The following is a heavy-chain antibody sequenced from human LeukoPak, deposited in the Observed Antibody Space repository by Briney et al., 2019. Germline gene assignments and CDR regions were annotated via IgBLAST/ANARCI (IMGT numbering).Heavy chain of an antibody. D-gene: IGHD2-8*01. CDR3: ARDRCTNGVCYSGGWFDP. Sequence: ASVKVSCKASGYTLTGYYMHWVRQAPGQGLEWMGWINPNSGGTNYAQKFQGRVTMTRDTSIGTAYMELSRLRSDDTAVYYCARDRCTNGVCYSGGWFDPWGQGTLVTVSS. CDR1: GYTLTGYY. V-gene: IGHV1-2*02. CDR2: INPNSGGT. J-gene: IGHJ5*02.